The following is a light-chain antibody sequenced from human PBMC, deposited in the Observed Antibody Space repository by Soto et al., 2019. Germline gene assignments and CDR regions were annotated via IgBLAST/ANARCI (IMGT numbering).Light chain of an antibody. CDR2: AAS. J-gene: IGKJ1*01. CDR1: QNIREY. CDR3: QESYTTPWT. Sequence: DIQMTQSPSSLSASVGDRVTITCRASQNIREYLNWYHQKPGSAPKLLISAASTLQSGVPLGFSGSGSGSVFTLTIYNLQPEDVGSYICQESYTTPWTFGRGTKLEI. V-gene: IGKV1-39*01.